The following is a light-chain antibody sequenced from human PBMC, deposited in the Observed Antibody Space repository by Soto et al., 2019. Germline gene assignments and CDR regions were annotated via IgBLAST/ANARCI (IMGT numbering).Light chain of an antibody. V-gene: IGLV2-14*01. Sequence: QSVLTQPASLSGSPVQSITISCAGTSSDGGSYNYVSWYQQHPGKAPKLMIYEVSNRPSGVSSRFSGSKSGNTASLTISGLQAEDEADYYCSSYAGSDNYVFGTGTKVTVL. CDR2: EVS. J-gene: IGLJ1*01. CDR1: SSDGGSYNY. CDR3: SSYAGSDNYV.